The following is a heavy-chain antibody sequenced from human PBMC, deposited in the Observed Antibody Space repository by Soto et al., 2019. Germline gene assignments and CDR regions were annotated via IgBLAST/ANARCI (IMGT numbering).Heavy chain of an antibody. J-gene: IGHJ4*02. D-gene: IGHD5-12*01. CDR1: GGSISSYY. V-gene: IGHV4-59*04. Sequence: SEALSLTCTVSGGSISSYYWSWIRQPPGKGLEWIGYIYYSGSTYYNPSLKSRVTISVDTSKNQFSLKLSSVTAADTAVYYCARRRDGYNDFDYWGQGTLVTVSS. CDR2: IYYSGST. CDR3: ARRRDGYNDFDY.